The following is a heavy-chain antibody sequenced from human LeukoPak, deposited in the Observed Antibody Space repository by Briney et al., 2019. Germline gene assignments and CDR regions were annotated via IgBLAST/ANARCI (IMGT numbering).Heavy chain of an antibody. V-gene: IGHV3-74*01. Sequence: GGSLRLSCAASGFTFSSYWMHWVRQAPGKGLVWVSRINSDGSSTSYADSVKGRFTISRDNSKNTLYLQMNSLRAEDTAVYYCAKDHQWLVASLLDYWGQGTLVTVSS. J-gene: IGHJ4*02. CDR3: AKDHQWLVASLLDY. D-gene: IGHD6-19*01. CDR2: INSDGSST. CDR1: GFTFSSYW.